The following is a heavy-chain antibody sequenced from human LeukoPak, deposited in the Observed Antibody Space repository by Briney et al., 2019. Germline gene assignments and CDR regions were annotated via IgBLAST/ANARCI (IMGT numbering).Heavy chain of an antibody. CDR3: ARPPRDSSTSCFDY. J-gene: IGHJ4*02. CDR1: GFTFSSYS. D-gene: IGHD2-2*01. Sequence: GGSLRLSCAASGFTFSSYSMNWVRQAPGKGLEWVSFISSGSDYIYYADSVKGRFTISRDNAKKSLYLQMNSLRAEDTAVYYCARPPRDSSTSCFDYWGQGTLVTVSS. CDR2: ISSGSDYI. V-gene: IGHV3-21*01.